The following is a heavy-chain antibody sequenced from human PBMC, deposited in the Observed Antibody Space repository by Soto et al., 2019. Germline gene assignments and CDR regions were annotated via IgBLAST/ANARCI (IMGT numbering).Heavy chain of an antibody. Sequence: VQLLESGGGLVQPGGSLRLSCEASGFTFSTFSMSWVSQSPGKGLDWVSAISGSGDYTYNADSVKGRFTLSRDNSKNTLYLQMNNLRAEDTAIYYCAKDPAGNCDYAGLLDHWGQGPLVTVSS. CDR2: ISGSGDYT. CDR3: AKDPAGNCDYAGLLDH. D-gene: IGHD4-17*01. V-gene: IGHV3-23*01. J-gene: IGHJ4*02. CDR1: GFTFSTFS.